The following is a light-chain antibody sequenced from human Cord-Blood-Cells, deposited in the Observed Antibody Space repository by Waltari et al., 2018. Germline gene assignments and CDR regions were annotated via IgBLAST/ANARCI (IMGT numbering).Light chain of an antibody. CDR2: EGS. CDR1: SSDVGGYTI. V-gene: IGLV2-23*01. CDR3: CSSAGSVV. J-gene: IGLJ2*01. Sequence: QSALTQPASASGSPGQSLTISCTGTSSDVGGYTIVSWYQQHPGKAPKLMIYEGSKRPSGVSNRFSGSKSGNTASLTISGLQAEDEADYYCCSSAGSVVFGGGTKLTVL.